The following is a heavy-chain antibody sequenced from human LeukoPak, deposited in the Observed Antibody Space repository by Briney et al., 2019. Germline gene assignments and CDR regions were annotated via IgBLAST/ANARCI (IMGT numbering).Heavy chain of an antibody. CDR3: ARGWELYSY. CDR2: ISYDGSNK. D-gene: IGHD1-26*01. V-gene: IGHV3-30-3*01. CDR1: GFTFSTYA. Sequence: GRSLRLSCAASGFTFSTYAMHWVRQAPGKGLEWVAVISYDGSNKYYADSVKGRLTISRDNSKNTLYLQMNSLRPEDTAVYYCARGWELYSYWGQGTLVTVSS. J-gene: IGHJ4*02.